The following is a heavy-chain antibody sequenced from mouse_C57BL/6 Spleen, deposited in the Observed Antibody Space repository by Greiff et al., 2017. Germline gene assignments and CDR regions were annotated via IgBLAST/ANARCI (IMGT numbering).Heavy chain of an antibody. CDR2: IWRGGST. V-gene: IGHV2-5*01. J-gene: IGHJ4*01. CDR1: GFSLTSYG. CDR3: AKTGYGYDGGYAMDY. Sequence: VHLVESGPGLVQPSQSLSITCTVSGFSLTSYGVHWVRQSPGKGLEWLGVIWRGGSTDYNAAFMSRLSITKDNSKSQVFFKMNSLQADDTAIYYCAKTGYGYDGGYAMDYWGQGTSVTVSS. D-gene: IGHD2-2*01.